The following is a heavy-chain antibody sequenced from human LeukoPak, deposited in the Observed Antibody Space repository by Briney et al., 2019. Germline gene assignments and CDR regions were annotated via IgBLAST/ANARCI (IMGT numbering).Heavy chain of an antibody. Sequence: GGSLRLSCVASGFTFSNYVMHWVRQSPGKGLEYVSGIDTNEDLTYYATSVKGRFTISRDNSKSTVYLQMDSVRPDDMAIYYCVRDVKYYFGSGSYQWGQGTLVSVSS. D-gene: IGHD3-10*01. CDR1: GFTFSNYV. CDR3: VRDVKYYFGSGSYQ. V-gene: IGHV3-64*01. CDR2: IDTNEDLT. J-gene: IGHJ4*02.